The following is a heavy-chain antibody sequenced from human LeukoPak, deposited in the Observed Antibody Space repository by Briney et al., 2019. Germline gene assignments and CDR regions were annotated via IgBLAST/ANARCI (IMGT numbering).Heavy chain of an antibody. J-gene: IGHJ5*02. CDR1: VYTFTRYG. Sequence: GSVNVSCKASVYTFTRYGISWVRQAPGQGLEWVGWISGYNGNTNYAETLQGRVTITTDTSTSTVYMELRSLRSDDTAVYYCASDSLYYGSGSYLGFDPWGQGTLVTVSS. CDR3: ASDSLYYGSGSYLGFDP. CDR2: ISGYNGNT. D-gene: IGHD3-10*01. V-gene: IGHV1-18*01.